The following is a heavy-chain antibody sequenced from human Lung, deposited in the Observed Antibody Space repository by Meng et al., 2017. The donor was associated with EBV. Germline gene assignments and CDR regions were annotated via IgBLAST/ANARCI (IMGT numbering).Heavy chain of an antibody. CDR3: ARGATSVFDL. CDR1: GDIVSSSSAA. J-gene: IGHJ2*01. V-gene: IGHV6-1*01. Sequence: QGQLQQAGPGLVKPSQTLSLTCVISGDIVSSSSAAWTWIRQSPSRGLEWLGRTYYRSKWYNDYAVFVKSRITINPDTSKNQFSLQLNSVTPEDTAVYYCARGATSVFDLWGRGTLVTVSS. CDR2: TYYRSKWYN.